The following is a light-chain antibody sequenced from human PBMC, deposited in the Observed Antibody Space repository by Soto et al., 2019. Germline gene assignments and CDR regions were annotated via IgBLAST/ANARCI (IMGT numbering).Light chain of an antibody. J-gene: IGLJ2*01. CDR1: SSDVGGYNY. V-gene: IGLV2-8*01. CDR3: SSYAASNNLV. Sequence: QYALTQPPSASGSPGQSVTISCTGTSSDVGGYNYVSWYQQHPGKAPKLMIYEVSKRPSGVPDRFSGSKSGNTASLTVSGLQAEDEADYYCSSYAASNNLVFGGGTKLTVL. CDR2: EVS.